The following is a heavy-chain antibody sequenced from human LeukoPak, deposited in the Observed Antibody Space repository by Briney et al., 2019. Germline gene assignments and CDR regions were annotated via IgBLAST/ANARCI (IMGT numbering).Heavy chain of an antibody. Sequence: SGGSLRLSCAASGFTFSNGWMSWVRQAPGKGLEWVGRIKSKSERGTTDYAAPVKGRFTISRGGSTNTVYLHMNSLKTEDTAVYFCTSNSYCSTSSCYTLDNWGQGTLVAVS. CDR2: IKSKSERGTT. CDR1: GFTFSNGW. CDR3: TSNSYCSTSSCYTLDN. J-gene: IGHJ4*02. V-gene: IGHV3-15*01. D-gene: IGHD2-2*02.